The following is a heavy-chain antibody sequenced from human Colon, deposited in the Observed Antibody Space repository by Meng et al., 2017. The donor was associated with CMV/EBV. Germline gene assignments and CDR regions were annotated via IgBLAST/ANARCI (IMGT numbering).Heavy chain of an antibody. D-gene: IGHD5-18*01. V-gene: IGHV3-43D*03. CDR1: EFTFDDYA. J-gene: IGHJ4*02. Sequence: GESLKISCATSEFTFDDYAIHWVRQAPGKGLEWVSLISWDGGGSYYADSVKGRFTISRDNSKNSLYLQMNSLRAEDTALYYCAKDMGYTYGVDYWGQGTLVTVSS. CDR2: ISWDGGGS. CDR3: AKDMGYTYGVDY.